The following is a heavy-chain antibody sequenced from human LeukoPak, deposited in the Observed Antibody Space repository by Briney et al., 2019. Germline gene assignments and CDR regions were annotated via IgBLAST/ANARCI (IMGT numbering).Heavy chain of an antibody. Sequence: ASVKVSCKASGYTFTSYGISWVRQAPGQGLEWMGWISAYNGNTNYAQKLQGRVTMTTDTSTSTAYMELSSLRSEDTAVYYCATRYCSSTSCRNNWFDPWGQGTLVTVSS. CDR2: ISAYNGNT. D-gene: IGHD2-2*01. V-gene: IGHV1-18*04. CDR3: ATRYCSSTSCRNNWFDP. J-gene: IGHJ5*02. CDR1: GYTFTSYG.